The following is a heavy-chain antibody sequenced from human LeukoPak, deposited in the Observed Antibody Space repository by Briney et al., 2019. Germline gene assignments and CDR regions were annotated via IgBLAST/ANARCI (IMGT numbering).Heavy chain of an antibody. CDR1: GGSISTYY. CDR3: ASTYLSGADY. CDR2: ISYSGST. Sequence: SETLSLTCTVSGGSISTYYYSWIRQPPGKGLEWIGYISYSGSTNYNPSLKNRVTISVDTSKNQFSLKLSSVTAADTAVYYCASTYLSGADYWGQGTLVTVSS. V-gene: IGHV4-59*01. J-gene: IGHJ4*02. D-gene: IGHD2/OR15-2a*01.